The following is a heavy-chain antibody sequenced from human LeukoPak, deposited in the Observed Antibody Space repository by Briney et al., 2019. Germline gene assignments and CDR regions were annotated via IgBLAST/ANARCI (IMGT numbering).Heavy chain of an antibody. D-gene: IGHD6-19*01. J-gene: IGHJ4*02. CDR2: ISYDGSNK. CDR1: GFTFSSYA. CDR3: ARARSGWYLGQSYY. Sequence: GGSLRLSCVVSGFTFSSYAMHWVRQAPGKGLEWVAVISYDGSNKYYADSVKGRFTISRDNSKNTLYLQMNSLRAEDTAVYYCARARSGWYLGQSYYWGQGTLVTVSS. V-gene: IGHV3-30*04.